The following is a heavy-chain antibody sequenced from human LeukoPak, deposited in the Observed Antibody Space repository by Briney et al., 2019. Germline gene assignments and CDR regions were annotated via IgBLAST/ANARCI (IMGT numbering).Heavy chain of an antibody. CDR3: SRGSYRMDV. CDR1: GFTFSTYW. J-gene: IGHJ6*02. CDR2: INSDGSST. V-gene: IGHV3-74*01. Sequence: GGSLRLSCAASGFTFSTYWMHWVRQAPGKGLVWVSRINSDGSSTTYADSVKGRFTISRDNAKNTLYLQMNSLRDEDTAVFYCSRGSYRMDVWGQGTTVTVSS.